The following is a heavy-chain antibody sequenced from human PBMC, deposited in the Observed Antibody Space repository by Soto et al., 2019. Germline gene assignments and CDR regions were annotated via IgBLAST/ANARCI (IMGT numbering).Heavy chain of an antibody. CDR1: GFTFSSYS. V-gene: IGHV3-21*01. D-gene: IGHD3-3*01. Sequence: EVQLVESGGGLVKPGGSLRLSCAASGFTFSSYSMNWVRQAPGKGLEWVSSISSSSSYIYYADSVKGRFTISRDNAKNSLYLQMTSLRAEDTAVYYCARDRVRFKHGYYYGMDVWGQGTTVTVSS. CDR3: ARDRVRFKHGYYYGMDV. J-gene: IGHJ6*02. CDR2: ISSSSSYI.